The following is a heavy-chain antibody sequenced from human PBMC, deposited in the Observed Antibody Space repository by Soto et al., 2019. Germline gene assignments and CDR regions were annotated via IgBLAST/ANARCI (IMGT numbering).Heavy chain of an antibody. Sequence: ASVKVSCTASGYPFTSYGITWVRQAPGQGLEWMGWISAYNGKTNYAQKLQGRVTMTTDTSPSTAYMELRILRSDDTAVQYCVRGIASAGIEPWGQGTLVTVSS. CDR3: VRGIASAGIEP. D-gene: IGHD6-13*01. CDR1: GYPFTSYG. J-gene: IGHJ5*02. V-gene: IGHV1-18*04. CDR2: ISAYNGKT.